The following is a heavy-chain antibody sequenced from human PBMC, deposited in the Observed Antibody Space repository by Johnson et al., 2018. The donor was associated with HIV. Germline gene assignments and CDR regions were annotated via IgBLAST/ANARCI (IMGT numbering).Heavy chain of an antibody. CDR2: ISFAGVKK. CDR3: VRVVVTMIVSDTLPSLGDGRNDAFDI. J-gene: IGHJ3*02. V-gene: IGHV3-33*08. Sequence: QVYLVESGGGVVQPGRSLRLSCAASGFTFSNYGMAWVRQAPGKGLEWVTVISFAGVKKYYADSVKGRFSISRDNATHSLYLQINSLRVEDTALYYCVRVVVTMIVSDTLPSLGDGRNDAFDIWGQGTMVTVSS. D-gene: IGHD3-22*01. CDR1: GFTFSNYG.